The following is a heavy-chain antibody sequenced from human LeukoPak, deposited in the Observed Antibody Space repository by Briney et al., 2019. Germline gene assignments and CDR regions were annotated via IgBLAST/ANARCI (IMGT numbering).Heavy chain of an antibody. CDR3: AKNRGDHDPEYFQN. D-gene: IGHD2-21*02. CDR2: IGAGGSNT. Sequence: PGGSLRLSCAVSGFTFKLYWMHWVRQAPGKGLEWVSRIGAGGSNTYHADSVKGRFTISRDNSKNTLYLQMNSLRAEDTAVYYCAKNRGDHDPEYFQNWGQGTLVTVSS. J-gene: IGHJ1*01. V-gene: IGHV3-23*01. CDR1: GFTFKLYW.